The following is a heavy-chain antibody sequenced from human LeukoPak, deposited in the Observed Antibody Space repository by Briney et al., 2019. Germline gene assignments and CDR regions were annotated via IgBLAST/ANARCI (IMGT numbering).Heavy chain of an antibody. Sequence: PSQTLSLTCTVSGGSISSGSYYWSWIRQPAGKRLEWIGRIYTSGSTNYNPSLKSRVTISVDTSKNQFSLKLSSVTAADTAVYYCARGFRQWLLLRLDAFDIWGQGTMVTVSS. J-gene: IGHJ3*02. CDR2: IYTSGST. CDR3: ARGFRQWLLLRLDAFDI. CDR1: GGSISSGSYY. V-gene: IGHV4-61*02. D-gene: IGHD3-22*01.